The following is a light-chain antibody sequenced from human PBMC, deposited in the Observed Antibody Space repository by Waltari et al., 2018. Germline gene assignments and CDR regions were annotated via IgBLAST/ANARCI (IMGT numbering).Light chain of an antibody. V-gene: IGKV4-1*01. Sequence: DIVMTQSPDSLAVSLGERATINCKSSQSVLYSSNNKNYLAWYQQKPGLPPKLLIYWASTRESGVPDRFSGSGSGTDFTLTISSLQAEDVAVYYCQQYLSTPPTFGQGTKVEIK. J-gene: IGKJ1*01. CDR3: QQYLSTPPT. CDR1: QSVLYSSNNKNY. CDR2: WAS.